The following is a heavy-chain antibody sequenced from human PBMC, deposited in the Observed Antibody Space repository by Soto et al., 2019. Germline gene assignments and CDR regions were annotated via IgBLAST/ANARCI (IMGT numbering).Heavy chain of an antibody. Sequence: GGSLRLSCAASGFTLSDYYMSWIRQAPGKGLEWVSYISSSSSYTNYADSVKGRFTISRDNAKNSLYLQMNSLRAEDTAVYYCARAPYGSGSSGYYYYYGMDVWGQGTTVTVSS. J-gene: IGHJ6*02. CDR3: ARAPYGSGSSGYYYYYGMDV. D-gene: IGHD3-10*01. CDR1: GFTLSDYY. CDR2: ISSSSSYT. V-gene: IGHV3-11*05.